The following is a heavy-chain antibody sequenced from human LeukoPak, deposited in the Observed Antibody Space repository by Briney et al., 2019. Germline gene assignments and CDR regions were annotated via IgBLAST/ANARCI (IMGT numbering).Heavy chain of an antibody. V-gene: IGHV1-2*02. J-gene: IGHJ6*04. CDR2: INPNSGDT. D-gene: IGHD5-24*01. CDR3: ARADGYTSMDV. CDR1: GYTFTGYY. Sequence: ASVKVSCKASGYTFTGYYMHWVRQAPGQGLEWMGWINPNSGDTNYAQKFQGRVTMTRDTSISTAYMELSRLRSDDTAVYYCARADGYTSMDVWGKGTTVTVSS.